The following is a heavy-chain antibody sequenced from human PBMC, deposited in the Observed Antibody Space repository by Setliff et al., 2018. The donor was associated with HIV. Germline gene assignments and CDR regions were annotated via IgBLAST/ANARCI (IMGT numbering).Heavy chain of an antibody. Sequence: ASVKVSCKASGYTFSSYGISWVRQAPGQGLEWMGWISAYNGNTNYAQKLQGRVTMTTDTSKNTVFLQLNTLRPEDTAVYYCASARIPTGGTSTSFDYWGQGTLVTVS. CDR2: ISAYNGNT. CDR3: ASARIPTGGTSTSFDY. CDR1: GYTFSSYG. V-gene: IGHV1-18*01. J-gene: IGHJ4*02. D-gene: IGHD1-1*01.